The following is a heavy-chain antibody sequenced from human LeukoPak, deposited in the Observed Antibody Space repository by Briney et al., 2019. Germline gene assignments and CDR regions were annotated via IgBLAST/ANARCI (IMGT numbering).Heavy chain of an antibody. CDR1: GGSFSGYY. CDR2: INHSGST. V-gene: IGHV4-34*01. CDR3: ARDKRTVDIVARRWVGFDY. J-gene: IGHJ4*02. Sequence: PSETLSLTCAVYGGSFSGYYWSWIRQPPGKGLEWIGEINHSGSTNYNPSLKSRVTISVDTSKNQFSLKLSSVTAADTAVYYCARDKRTVDIVARRWVGFDYWGQGTLVTVSS. D-gene: IGHD5-12*01.